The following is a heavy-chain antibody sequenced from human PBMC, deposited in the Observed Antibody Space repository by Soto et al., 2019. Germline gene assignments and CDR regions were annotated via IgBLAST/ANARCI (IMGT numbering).Heavy chain of an antibody. CDR1: GFTFSSYA. D-gene: IGHD3-22*01. Sequence: QVQLVESGGXVVQPGRSLRLSCAASGFTFSSYAMHWVRQAPGKGLEWVAXXSYDGSNKYYADSVKGRFTISRDNSKNTLYLQMNSLRAEDTAVYYCARVGYYDSSGYPGLLAGMDVWGQGTTVTVSS. V-gene: IGHV3-30-3*01. CDR2: XSYDGSNK. CDR3: ARVGYYDSSGYPGLLAGMDV. J-gene: IGHJ6*02.